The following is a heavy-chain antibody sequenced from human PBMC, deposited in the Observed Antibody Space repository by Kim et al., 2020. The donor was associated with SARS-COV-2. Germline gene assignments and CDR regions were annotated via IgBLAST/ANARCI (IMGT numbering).Heavy chain of an antibody. D-gene: IGHD6-19*01. J-gene: IGHJ4*02. CDR1: GFTFSSYA. CDR2: ISAGGDRT. Sequence: GGSLRLSCTVSGFTFSSYAMTWVRQAPGKGLEWVSSISAGGDRTYYADSVKGRFTISRDNSKNTLYLQISTLSAEDTALYYCAKAGQGLVWGYSDYGGQG. V-gene: IGHV3-23*01. CDR3: AKAGQGLVWGYSDY.